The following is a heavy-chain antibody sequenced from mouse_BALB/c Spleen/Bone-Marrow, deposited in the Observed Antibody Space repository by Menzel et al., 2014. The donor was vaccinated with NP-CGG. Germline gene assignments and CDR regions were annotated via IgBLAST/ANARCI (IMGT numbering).Heavy chain of an antibody. V-gene: IGHV14-3*02. CDR3: AADSNGWYFDS. D-gene: IGHD2-5*01. Sequence: EVQLQQSGAALVKPEASVKLSCPASGFNIKDISIHWVERRPEQGLEGIGRIDTANGTPKYDPEFQGEATIPAATSSNTPHLQRGRLKPEDMSVYDCAADSNGWYFDSWGAGTMVTVSA. J-gene: IGHJ1*01. CDR2: IDTANGTP. CDR1: GFNIKDIS.